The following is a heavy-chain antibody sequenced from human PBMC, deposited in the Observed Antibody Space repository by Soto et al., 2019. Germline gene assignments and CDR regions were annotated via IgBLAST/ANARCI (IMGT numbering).Heavy chain of an antibody. J-gene: IGHJ6*02. D-gene: IGHD1-26*01. CDR1: GYTFTGYY. CDR2: INPNSGDT. Sequence: GASVKVSCKASGYTFTGYYVHWVRRAPGQGLEWMGWINPNSGDTYLAQRFQGRVTMNRDTSIGTAYMELRGLTSDDTAEYYCAKGGAIVAAGTRVYLYNAMDVWGQGTTVTVSS. CDR3: AKGGAIVAAGTRVYLYNAMDV. V-gene: IGHV1-2*02.